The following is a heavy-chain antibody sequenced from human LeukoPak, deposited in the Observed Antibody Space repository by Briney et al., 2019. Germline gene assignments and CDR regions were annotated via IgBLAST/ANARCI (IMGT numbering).Heavy chain of an antibody. CDR2: ISGSGGST. V-gene: IGHV3-23*01. D-gene: IGHD2-15*01. CDR1: GFTFSSCA. J-gene: IGHJ3*02. CDR3: ARVRLKVAATPDAFDI. Sequence: GGSLRLSCAASGFTFSSCAMNWVRQAPGKGLEWVSAISGSGGSTYYADSVKGRFTISRDNSKNTLWLQMNSLRAEDTAVYYCARVRLKVAATPDAFDIWGQGTMVTVSS.